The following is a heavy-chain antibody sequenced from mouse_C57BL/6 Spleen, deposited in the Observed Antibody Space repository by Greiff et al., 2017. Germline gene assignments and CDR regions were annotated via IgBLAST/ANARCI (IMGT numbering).Heavy chain of an antibody. V-gene: IGHV1-15*01. CDR1: GYTFTDYE. J-gene: IGHJ4*01. CDR2: IDPETGGT. D-gene: IGHD2-1*01. CDR3: TRWAYGNFPFYAMDY. Sequence: QVQLQQSGAELVRPGASVTLSCKASGYTFTDYEMHWVKQTPVHGLEWIGAIDPETGGTAYNQKFKGKAILTADKSSSTAYMELRSLTSEDSAVYYCTRWAYGNFPFYAMDYWGQGTSVTVSS.